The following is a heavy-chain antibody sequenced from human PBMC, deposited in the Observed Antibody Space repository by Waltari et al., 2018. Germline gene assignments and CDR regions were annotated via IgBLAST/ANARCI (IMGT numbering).Heavy chain of an antibody. CDR2: INHSGST. CDR1: GGSFSGYY. Sequence: QVQLQQWGAGLLKPSETLSLTCAVYGGSFSGYYWSWIRQPPGKGLEWIGEINHSGSTNYNPSLKSRVTISVDTSKNQFSLKLSSVTAADTAVYYCARGGDIVVVPAASWGQGTLVTVSS. CDR3: ARGGDIVVVPAAS. D-gene: IGHD2-2*01. V-gene: IGHV4-34*01. J-gene: IGHJ5*02.